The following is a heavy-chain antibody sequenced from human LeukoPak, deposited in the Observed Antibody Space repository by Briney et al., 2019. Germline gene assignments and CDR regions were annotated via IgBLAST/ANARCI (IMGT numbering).Heavy chain of an antibody. CDR2: IYPGDSDT. CDR3: ARRGVYSSGYSDAFDI. D-gene: IGHD3-22*01. Sequence: GESLQISCKGSGYSFTNYWIGWVRQVPGKGREWMGIIYPGDSDTTYSPSFQGQVTISGDKSISTACLQWSSLKASDTAMYYCARRGVYSSGYSDAFDIWGQGTMVTVPS. J-gene: IGHJ3*02. CDR1: GYSFTNYW. V-gene: IGHV5-51*01.